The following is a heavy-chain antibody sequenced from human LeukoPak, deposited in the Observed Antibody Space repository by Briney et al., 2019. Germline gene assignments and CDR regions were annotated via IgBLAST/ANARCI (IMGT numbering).Heavy chain of an antibody. CDR3: VLDLFSSFAFDI. Sequence: PGGSLRLSCAASGFTFSRYWMHWVRQAPGKDLLWVSRINSYGSSTYYADSVKGRFTTSRDNAKNALHLQMNSLTAEDTAVYYCVLDLFSSFAFDIWGQGTMVTVSS. CDR1: GFTFSRYW. V-gene: IGHV3-74*01. D-gene: IGHD3/OR15-3a*01. CDR2: INSYGSST. J-gene: IGHJ3*02.